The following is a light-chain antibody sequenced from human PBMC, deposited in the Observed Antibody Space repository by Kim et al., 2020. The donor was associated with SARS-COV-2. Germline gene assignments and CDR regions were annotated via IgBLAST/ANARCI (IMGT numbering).Light chain of an antibody. CDR3: QQYNNWPYT. CDR1: QSVSSN. J-gene: IGKJ2*01. CDR2: GAS. Sequence: SVSPGERATLSCRASQSVSSNLAWYQQKPGQAPRLLIYGASTRATGIPAWFSGSGSGTEFTLTISSLQSEDFAVYYCQQYNNWPYTFGQGTKLEI. V-gene: IGKV3-15*01.